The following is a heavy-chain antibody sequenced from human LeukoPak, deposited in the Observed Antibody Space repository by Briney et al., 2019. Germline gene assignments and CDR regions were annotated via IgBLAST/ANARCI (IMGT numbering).Heavy chain of an antibody. CDR3: ATSQAKEGYSYDY. D-gene: IGHD5-18*01. J-gene: IGHJ4*02. CDR1: GGTFSSYA. CDR2: IIPILGIA. V-gene: IGHV1-69*04. Sequence: SVKVSCKASGGTFSSYAISWVRQAPGQGLEWMGRIIPILGIANYAQKFQGRVTITADKSTSTAYMELSSLRSEDTAVYYCATSQAKEGYSYDYWGQGTLVTVSS.